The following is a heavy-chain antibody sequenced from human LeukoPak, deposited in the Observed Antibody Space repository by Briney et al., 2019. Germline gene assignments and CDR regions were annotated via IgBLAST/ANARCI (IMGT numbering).Heavy chain of an antibody. CDR1: GFTFSSYS. D-gene: IGHD4-17*01. CDR3: ARDRYGDYSFDY. V-gene: IGHV3-48*01. J-gene: IGHJ4*03. Sequence: GGSLRLSCAASGFTFSSYSMNWVRQAPGKGLEWVSYISSSSGTIYYADSVKGRFTISRDSAKNSLYLQMNSLRAEDTAVYYCARDRYGDYSFDYWGKGTTVTVSS. CDR2: ISSSSGTI.